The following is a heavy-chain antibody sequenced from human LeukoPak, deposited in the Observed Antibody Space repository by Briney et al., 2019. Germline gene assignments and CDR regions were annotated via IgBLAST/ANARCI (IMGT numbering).Heavy chain of an antibody. CDR3: ARAKFGYYYDSGSYYYHYMDV. D-gene: IGHD3-10*01. CDR1: GGTISSYD. J-gene: IGHJ6*03. CDR2: IYSSGST. Sequence: SETLSLTRTVPGGTISSYDLSWIREPAGKGLEWIGGIYSSGSTYYILSLKTRVTISGDNSKTQVSLKLSSVTAADTAVYYCARAKFGYYYDSGSYYYHYMDVWGKGTTVTIAS. V-gene: IGHV4-4*07.